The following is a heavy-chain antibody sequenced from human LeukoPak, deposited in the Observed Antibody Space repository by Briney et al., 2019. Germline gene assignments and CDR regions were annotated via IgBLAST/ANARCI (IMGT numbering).Heavy chain of an antibody. V-gene: IGHV4-61*02. D-gene: IGHD2-2*01. CDR3: ARRGPLSADAFDI. CDR1: GGSISSGSYY. J-gene: IGHJ3*02. CDR2: IYTSRST. Sequence: SQTLSLTCTVSGGSISSGSYYWSWIRQPAGKGLEWIGRIYTSRSTNYNPSLKSRVTISVDTSKNQFSRKLSSVTAADTAVYYCARRGPLSADAFDIWGQGTMVTVSS.